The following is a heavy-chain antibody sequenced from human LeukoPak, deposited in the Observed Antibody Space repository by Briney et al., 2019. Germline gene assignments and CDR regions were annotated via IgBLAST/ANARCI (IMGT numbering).Heavy chain of an antibody. J-gene: IGHJ4*02. D-gene: IGHD3-10*01. V-gene: IGHV4-59*01. CDR1: GGSISSYY. CDR2: IYYSGNT. CDR3: ATDNSYGSGSYYT. Sequence: SETLSLTCTVPGGSISSYYWSWIRQPPGKGLEWIGYIYYSGNTNYNPSLKSRVTISVDTSKNQFSLKLSSVTAADTAVYYCATDNSYGSGSYYTWGQGTLVTVSS.